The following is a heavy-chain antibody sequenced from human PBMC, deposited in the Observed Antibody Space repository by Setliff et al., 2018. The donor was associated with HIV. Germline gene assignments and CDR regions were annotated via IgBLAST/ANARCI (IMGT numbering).Heavy chain of an antibody. J-gene: IGHJ4*02. CDR2: VHYSGSI. Sequence: PSETLSLTCTVFGGSISGSNYYWGWIRQPPGNGLEWIANVHYSGSIYFNPSLRSRVAISVDTSHNQFSLRLRSVTAADTAVYYCARPSLGIGGGSMFNNWGQGTLVTVSS. V-gene: IGHV4-39*01. CDR1: GGSISGSNYY. CDR3: ARPSLGIGGGSMFNN. D-gene: IGHD3-3*01.